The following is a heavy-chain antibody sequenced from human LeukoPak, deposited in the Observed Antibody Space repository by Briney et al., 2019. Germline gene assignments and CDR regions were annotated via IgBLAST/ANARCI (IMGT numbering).Heavy chain of an antibody. CDR2: TYYNGST. CDR1: GGSISSYY. CDR3: ARGAPPYYGMDV. Sequence: SETLSLTCTVSGGSISSYYWSWIRQPPGKGLEWIGYTYYNGSTNCNPSLRSRVTISVDTSKKQFSLKLSSVTAADTAVYYCARGAPPYYGMDVWGQGTTVTVSS. J-gene: IGHJ6*02. V-gene: IGHV4-59*08.